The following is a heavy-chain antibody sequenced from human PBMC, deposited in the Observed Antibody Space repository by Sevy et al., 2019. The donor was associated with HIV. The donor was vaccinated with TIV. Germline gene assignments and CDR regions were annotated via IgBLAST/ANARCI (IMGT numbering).Heavy chain of an antibody. CDR1: GFSFSNYW. J-gene: IGHJ4*02. V-gene: IGHV3-7*01. CDR2: IKEDGSEK. CDR3: AGYNNLGY. Sequence: GGSLRLSCAVSGFSFSNYWMSWVRQAPGKGLEWVANIKEDGSEKHYVDSVKGRFTISRDNTKNSLFLQMNSMRAEDTALYYCAGYNNLGYWGQGILVTVSS. D-gene: IGHD1-1*01.